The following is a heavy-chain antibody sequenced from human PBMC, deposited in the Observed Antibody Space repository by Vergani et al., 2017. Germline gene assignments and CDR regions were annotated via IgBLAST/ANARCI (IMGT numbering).Heavy chain of an antibody. CDR2: IYYSGST. D-gene: IGHD3-3*01. CDR1: GGSISSSSYY. V-gene: IGHV4-39*01. Sequence: LQLQESGPGLVKPSETLSLTCTVSGGSISSSSYYWGWIRQPPGKGLEWIGSIYYSGSTYYNPSLKSRVTISVDTSKDQFSLKLSSVTAADTAVYYCARRYYDFWSGYYRGWFDPWGQGTLVTVSS. J-gene: IGHJ5*02. CDR3: ARRYYDFWSGYYRGWFDP.